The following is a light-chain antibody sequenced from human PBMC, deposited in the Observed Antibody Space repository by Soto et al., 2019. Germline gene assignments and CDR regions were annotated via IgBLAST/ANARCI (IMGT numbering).Light chain of an antibody. V-gene: IGKV3-11*01. J-gene: IGKJ4*02. CDR2: DAS. Sequence: VLTHSPSTLSLYPGERATLSCRASQSVSTDVVWYQQKPGQAPRLLLYDASNRATGIPARFSGRGSGTVFTLTSSSVAQECRRVYCRQHGILLPRFAAGAKVAI. CDR1: QSVSTD. CDR3: QHGILLPR.